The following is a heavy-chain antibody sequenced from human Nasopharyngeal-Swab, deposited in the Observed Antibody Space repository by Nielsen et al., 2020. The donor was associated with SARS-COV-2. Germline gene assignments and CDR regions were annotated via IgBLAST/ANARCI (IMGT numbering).Heavy chain of an antibody. CDR3: ARDYASGAYASSP. Sequence: GGSLRLSCEGSGFRFNNYYMRWVRQAPGKGLECVANIEPDGSGKQYVDSVKGRFTISRDNDKNSLFLQMNSLRVEDTAVYYCARDYASGAYASSPWGQGTLVTVSS. V-gene: IGHV3-7*04. J-gene: IGHJ5*02. D-gene: IGHD3-10*01. CDR2: IEPDGSGK. CDR1: GFRFNNYY.